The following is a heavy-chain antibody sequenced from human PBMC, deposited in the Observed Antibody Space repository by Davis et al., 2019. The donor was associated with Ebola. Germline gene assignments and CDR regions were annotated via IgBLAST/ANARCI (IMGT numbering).Heavy chain of an antibody. CDR1: QFNFTGAW. J-gene: IGHJ6*02. CDR2: INHSGST. V-gene: IGHV4-34*01. D-gene: IGHD5-12*01. CDR3: ARGAARYSGYDFTYYYYGMDV. Sequence: ESLKISCAGSQFNFTGAWMNWVRQAPGKGLEWIGEINHSGSTKYNPSLKSRVTISVDTSKNQFSLKLSSVTAADTAVYYCARGAARYSGYDFTYYYYGMDVWGQGTTVTVSS.